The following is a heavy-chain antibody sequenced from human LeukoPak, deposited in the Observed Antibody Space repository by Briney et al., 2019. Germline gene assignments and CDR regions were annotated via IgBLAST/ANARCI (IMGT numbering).Heavy chain of an antibody. CDR3: AKELNSYGFSDY. V-gene: IGHV3-23*01. CDR1: GFTFSTYS. J-gene: IGHJ4*02. D-gene: IGHD5-18*01. CDR2: ISGSGDST. Sequence: GGSLRLSCAASGFTFSTYSMSWVRQAPGKGLDWVSAISGSGDSTYYADSVQGRFTISRDNSKNTLYLQMNSLRAEDTAVYYCAKELNSYGFSDYWGQGTLFTVSS.